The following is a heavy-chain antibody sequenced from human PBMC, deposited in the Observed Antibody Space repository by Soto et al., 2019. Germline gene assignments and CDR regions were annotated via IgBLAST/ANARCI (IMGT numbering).Heavy chain of an antibody. CDR2: ISGSGGST. D-gene: IGHD3-10*01. CDR3: AKDMDEWFGELGPFDY. CDR1: GFTFSSYA. Sequence: GGSLRLSCAASGFTFSSYAMSWVRQAPGKGLEWVSAISGSGGSTYYADSVKGRFTISRDNSKNTLYLQMNSLRAEDTAVYYCAKDMDEWFGELGPFDYWGQGTLVTVSS. V-gene: IGHV3-23*01. J-gene: IGHJ4*02.